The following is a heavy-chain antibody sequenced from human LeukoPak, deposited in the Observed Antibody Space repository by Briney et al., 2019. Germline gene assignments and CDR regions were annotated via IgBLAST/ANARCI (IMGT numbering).Heavy chain of an antibody. CDR2: IYSGGST. D-gene: IGHD4-17*01. CDR3: ARDLGASYYYSMDV. J-gene: IGHJ6*02. V-gene: IGHV3-53*01. CDR1: GFTVSSSY. Sequence: PGGSLRLSCAASGFTVSSSYMSWVRQAPGKGLQWVSIIYSGGSTYYADSVKGRLTISRDNSKNTLYLQMNSLRAEDTAVYYCARDLGASYYYSMDVWGQGTTVTVSS.